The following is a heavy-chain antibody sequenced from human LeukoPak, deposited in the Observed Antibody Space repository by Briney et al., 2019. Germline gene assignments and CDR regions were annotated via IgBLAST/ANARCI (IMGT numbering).Heavy chain of an antibody. CDR1: GGSFSGYY. CDR3: ARVSGGSSGWYRSAFDI. Sequence: PSETLSLTCAVYGGSFSGYYWSWIRQPPGKGLEWIGEINHSGSTNYNPSLKSRVTISVDTSKNQFSLKLSSVTAADTAVYYCARVSGGSSGWYRSAFDIWGQGTMVTVSS. CDR2: INHSGST. D-gene: IGHD6-19*01. J-gene: IGHJ3*02. V-gene: IGHV4-34*01.